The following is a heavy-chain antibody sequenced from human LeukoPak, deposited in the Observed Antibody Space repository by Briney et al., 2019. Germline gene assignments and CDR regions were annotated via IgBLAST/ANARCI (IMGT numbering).Heavy chain of an antibody. CDR3: ARGRSGYLNWFDP. CDR2: IYHSGST. J-gene: IGHJ5*02. D-gene: IGHD6-25*01. V-gene: IGHV4-38-2*02. CDR1: GYSISSGYY. Sequence: RSSETLSLTCTVSGYSISSGYYWGWIRQPPGKGLEWIGSIYHSGSTYYNPSLKSRVTISVDRSKNQFSLKLSSVTAADTAVYYCARGRSGYLNWFDPWGQGTLVTVSS.